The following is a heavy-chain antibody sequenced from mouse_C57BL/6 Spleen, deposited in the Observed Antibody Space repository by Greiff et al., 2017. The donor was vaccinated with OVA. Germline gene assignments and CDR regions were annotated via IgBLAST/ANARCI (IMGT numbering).Heavy chain of an antibody. CDR1: GYTFTDYE. D-gene: IGHD2-3*01. CDR2: IDPETGGT. Sequence: VQLQQSGAELVRPGASVTLSCKASGYTFTDYEMHWVKQTPVHGLEWIGAIDPETGGTASNQTFKGKAILTADKSSSTAYMELRSLTSEDSAVYYCTSPDGYYLFAYWGQGTLVTVSA. CDR3: TSPDGYYLFAY. J-gene: IGHJ3*01. V-gene: IGHV1-15*01.